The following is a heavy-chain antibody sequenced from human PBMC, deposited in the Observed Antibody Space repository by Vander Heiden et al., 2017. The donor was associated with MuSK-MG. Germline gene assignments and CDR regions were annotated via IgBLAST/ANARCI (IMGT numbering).Heavy chain of an antibody. CDR1: GGSISSGDYY. CDR2: IYYSGST. J-gene: IGHJ2*01. V-gene: IGHV4-30-4*01. Sequence: QVQLQESGPGLVKPSQTLSLTCTVSGGSISSGDYYCSWIRQPPGKGLEWIGYIYYSGSTYYNPSLKSRVTISVDTSKNLFSMKLSPVTAADTAVYYCARDAAARLLLGYYDLWGRGTMVTVSS. CDR3: ARDAAARLLLGYYDL. D-gene: IGHD6-6*01.